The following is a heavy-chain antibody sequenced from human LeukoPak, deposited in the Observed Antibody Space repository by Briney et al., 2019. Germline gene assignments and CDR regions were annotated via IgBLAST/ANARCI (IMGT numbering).Heavy chain of an antibody. V-gene: IGHV3-23*01. Sequence: GGSLRLSCAASGFTFSSYAMSWVRQAPGKGLEWVSAISGSGGSTYYADSVKGRFTISRDNSKNTLYLQMNGLRAEDTAVYYCAIDPGCSSTSCYDYFDYWGQGTLVTVSS. CDR1: GFTFSSYA. CDR3: AIDPGCSSTSCYDYFDY. J-gene: IGHJ4*02. D-gene: IGHD2-2*01. CDR2: ISGSGGST.